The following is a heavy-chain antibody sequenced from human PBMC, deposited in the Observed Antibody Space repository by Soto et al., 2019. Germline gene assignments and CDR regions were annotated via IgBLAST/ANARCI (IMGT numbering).Heavy chain of an antibody. J-gene: IGHJ6*02. Sequence: QVQLVESGGGVVQPGRSLRLSCAASGFTFSSYAMHWVRQAPGKGLEWVAVISYDGSNKYYADSVKGRFTISRDNSKNTLYLQMNSLRAEDTAVYYCARGSSSSEGDYYYYGMDVWGQGTTVTVSS. CDR1: GFTFSSYA. CDR2: ISYDGSNK. D-gene: IGHD6-6*01. V-gene: IGHV3-30-3*01. CDR3: ARGSSSSEGDYYYYGMDV.